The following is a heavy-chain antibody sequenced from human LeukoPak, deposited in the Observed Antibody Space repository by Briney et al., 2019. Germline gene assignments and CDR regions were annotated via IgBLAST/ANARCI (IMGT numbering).Heavy chain of an antibody. J-gene: IGHJ4*02. CDR3: TRVSRAPVITPPELDY. V-gene: IGHV3-48*03. Sequence: PGESLRLSCAASGFTFSSYEMNWVRQAPGKGLEWVSYISSSGSTIYYADSVKGRFTISRDNAKNSLYLQMNSLRAEDTALYYCTRVSRAPVITPPELDYWGQGTLVTVSS. CDR2: ISSSGSTI. D-gene: IGHD4-23*01. CDR1: GFTFSSYE.